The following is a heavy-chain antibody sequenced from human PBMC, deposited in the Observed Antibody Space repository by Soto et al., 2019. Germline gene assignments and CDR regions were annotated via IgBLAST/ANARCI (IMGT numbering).Heavy chain of an antibody. J-gene: IGHJ4*02. CDR1: GASVTSDSYH. V-gene: IGHV4-61*01. CDR2: QTGST. Sequence: QVHLQESGPGLIKPSETLSLTCSVSGASVTSDSYHWTLIRQPPGKGMEWIGQTGSTNYNPSLKSRITISVDTSKNQFSLNLDSVTAADTAIYYCAIYKAGAGGNGFWGQGTLVIVSS. CDR3: AIYKAGAGGNGF. D-gene: IGHD6-19*01.